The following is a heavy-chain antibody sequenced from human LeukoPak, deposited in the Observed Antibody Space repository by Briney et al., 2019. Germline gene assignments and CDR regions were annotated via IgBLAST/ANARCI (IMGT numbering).Heavy chain of an antibody. CDR1: GFTLSDHY. Sequence: GGSLRHSCVASGFTLSDHYMDWVRQAPGKGLEWISRTKNRANSHITQYAASVNGRFIASRDDSKNSLFLQMNSLKAEDTAVYYCARDTDTALDVWGQGTTVTVSS. CDR2: TKNRANSHIT. CDR3: ARDTDTALDV. V-gene: IGHV3-72*01. J-gene: IGHJ6*02.